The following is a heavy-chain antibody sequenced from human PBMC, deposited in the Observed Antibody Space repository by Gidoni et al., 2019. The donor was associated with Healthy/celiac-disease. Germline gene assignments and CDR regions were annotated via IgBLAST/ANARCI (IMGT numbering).Heavy chain of an antibody. CDR1: GYSLSSGYY. V-gene: IGHV4-38-2*02. CDR2: IYHSGST. CDR3: ARDALQYDFWRTYYFDY. D-gene: IGHD3-3*01. J-gene: IGHJ4*02. Sequence: QVQLQESGPGLVKPSETLSLTCTVSGYSLSSGYYWGWIRQPPGKGLEWIGSIYHSGSTYYNPSLKSRVTISVDTSKNQFSLKLSSVTAADTAVYYCARDALQYDFWRTYYFDYWGQGTLVTVSS.